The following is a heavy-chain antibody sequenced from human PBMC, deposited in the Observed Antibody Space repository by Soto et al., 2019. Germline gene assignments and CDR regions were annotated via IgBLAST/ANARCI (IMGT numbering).Heavy chain of an antibody. J-gene: IGHJ4*02. V-gene: IGHV3-48*01. CDR1: GFTFSSYS. Sequence: EVQLVESGGGLVQPGGSLRLSCAASGFTFSSYSLNWVRQAPGEGLEWVSYIDSSSSIIYYADSVKGRFTISRDNAKNSLYLQMNSLRAEDTAVYYCARDGLTGYRSGWSGGDYWGQGTLVAVSS. D-gene: IGHD6-19*01. CDR3: ARDGLTGYRSGWSGGDY. CDR2: IDSSSSII.